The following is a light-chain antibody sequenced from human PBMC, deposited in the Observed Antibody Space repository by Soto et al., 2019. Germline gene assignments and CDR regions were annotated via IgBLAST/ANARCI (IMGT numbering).Light chain of an antibody. CDR1: SSNNGAGYD. CDR3: QSYDSSLSGSGV. V-gene: IGLV1-40*01. Sequence: QTVLTQPPSMSGAPGKRVTISSTGSSSNNGAGYDVLWNQQLPRTAPKLLIYGNSNRPSGAPAPFSGSKSGTSASLAITGLQAEDEADYYCQSYDSSLSGSGVFGTGTKVTV. CDR2: GNS. J-gene: IGLJ1*01.